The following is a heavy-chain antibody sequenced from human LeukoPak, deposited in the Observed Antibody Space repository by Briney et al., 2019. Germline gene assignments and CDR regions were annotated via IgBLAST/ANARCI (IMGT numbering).Heavy chain of an antibody. V-gene: IGHV3-30*18. CDR2: ISFDGRNK. J-gene: IGHJ4*02. CDR1: GFTFSSHG. Sequence: GRSLRLSCAASGFTFSSHGIHWVRQAPGKGLEWVAIISFDGRNKYYADSVKGRFTVSRDNSKNTLYLQMNSLRTEDTAVYYCAKDRDSGYLDHWGQGTLVTVSS. D-gene: IGHD3-10*01. CDR3: AKDRDSGYLDH.